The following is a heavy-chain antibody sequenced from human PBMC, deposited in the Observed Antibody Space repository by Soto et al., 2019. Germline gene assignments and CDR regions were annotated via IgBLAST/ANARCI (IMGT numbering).Heavy chain of an antibody. J-gene: IGHJ5*02. D-gene: IGHD2-21*02. CDR1: GFIFSSYG. CDR2: IWYDGNNK. CDR3: ARGHIVVVTAIDT. V-gene: IGHV3-33*01. Sequence: QVQLVESGGGVVQPGRSLRLSCAASGFIFSSYGMHWVRQAPGKGLEWVAVIWYDGNNKYYADSVKGRFTISRDNSKNTLFLQMNSLRAADTAVYYCARGHIVVVTAIDTWGQGTLVTVSS.